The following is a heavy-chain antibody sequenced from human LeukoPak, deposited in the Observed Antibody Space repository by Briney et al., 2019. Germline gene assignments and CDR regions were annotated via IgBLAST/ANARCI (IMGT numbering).Heavy chain of an antibody. CDR3: VRGPRYYDDSGFHYGVFDI. V-gene: IGHV3-53*01. J-gene: IGHJ3*02. CDR2: IYSDGSR. D-gene: IGHD3-16*01. CDR1: GFTVSSNY. Sequence: PGGSLRLSCAASGFTVSSNYMSWVRQAPGKGLEWVSEIYSDGSRYYAASVKGRFSISRDNSKNTVYLQMNSLRGEDTAVYYCVRGPRYYDDSGFHYGVFDIWGQGTVVTVSS.